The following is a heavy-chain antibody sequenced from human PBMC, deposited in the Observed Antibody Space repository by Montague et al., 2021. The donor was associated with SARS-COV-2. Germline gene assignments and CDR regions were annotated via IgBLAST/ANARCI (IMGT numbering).Heavy chain of an antibody. D-gene: IGHD3-9*01. CDR2: IYYSGST. CDR1: GGSIRSSSYY. Sequence: SETLSLTCTVSGGSIRSSSYYWGWIRQPPGKGLEWIGSIYYSGSTYYNPSLKSRVTISVDTSKNQFSLKLSSVTAADTAVYYCARHRITIFLGRMCDYWGQGTLVTVSS. J-gene: IGHJ4*02. V-gene: IGHV4-39*01. CDR3: ARHRITIFLGRMCDY.